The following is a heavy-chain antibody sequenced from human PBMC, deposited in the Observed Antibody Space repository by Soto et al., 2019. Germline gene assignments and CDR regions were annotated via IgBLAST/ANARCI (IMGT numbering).Heavy chain of an antibody. CDR2: ISAYNGNT. CDR3: AKGASRRDYSNVRWYDT. D-gene: IGHD4-4*01. CDR1: GYTFSSYG. Sequence: QVQLMQSGGEVKSPGASVKVSCKASGYTFSSYGITWVRQAPGQGLEWMGWISAYNGNTNYAQNLQDRVTMTTDTSTSTAYMEVRRLRSDDTAVYYCAKGASRRDYSNVRWYDTWGQGTLVTVSS. J-gene: IGHJ5*02. V-gene: IGHV1-18*01.